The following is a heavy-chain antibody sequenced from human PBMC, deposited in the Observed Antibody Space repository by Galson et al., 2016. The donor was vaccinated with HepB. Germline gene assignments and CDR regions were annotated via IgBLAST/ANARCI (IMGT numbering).Heavy chain of an antibody. D-gene: IGHD3-10*01. CDR3: AKGRVSGKRGLDFDY. Sequence: SLRLSCAASGFTFSSYAMSWVRQAPGKGLEWVSAISGSGGSTYYADSVKGRFTISRGNSKNTLYRQMNSLRAEDTAVYYCAKGRVSGKRGLDFDYWGQGTLVTVSS. J-gene: IGHJ4*02. CDR2: ISGSGGST. CDR1: GFTFSSYA. V-gene: IGHV3-23*01.